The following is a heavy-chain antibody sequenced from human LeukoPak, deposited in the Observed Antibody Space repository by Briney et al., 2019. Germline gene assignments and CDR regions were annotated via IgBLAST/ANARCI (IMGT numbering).Heavy chain of an antibody. J-gene: IGHJ3*02. Sequence: PSETLSLTCTVSGGSISSSSYYWGWIRQPPGKGLEWIGSIYYSGSTYYNPSLKSRVTISVDTSKNQFSLKLSSVTAADTAVYYCVRGEDDYNAFDIWGQGTMVTVSS. V-gene: IGHV4-39*01. CDR1: GGSISSSSYY. CDR2: IYYSGST. D-gene: IGHD5-24*01. CDR3: VRGEDDYNAFDI.